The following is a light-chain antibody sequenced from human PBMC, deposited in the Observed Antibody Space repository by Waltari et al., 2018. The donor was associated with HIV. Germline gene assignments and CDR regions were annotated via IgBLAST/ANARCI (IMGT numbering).Light chain of an antibody. CDR3: ATWDDSLSWV. CDR2: SNN. CDR1: SSNIGSNT. Sequence: QSVLTQPPSASGTPGRRVTISCSGSSSNIGSNTVNWYQQLPETAPKLRIYSNNQRPSGVPDRFSGSKAGTSASLAISGLQSEDEADYYCATWDDSLSWVFGGGTKLTVL. V-gene: IGLV1-44*01. J-gene: IGLJ3*02.